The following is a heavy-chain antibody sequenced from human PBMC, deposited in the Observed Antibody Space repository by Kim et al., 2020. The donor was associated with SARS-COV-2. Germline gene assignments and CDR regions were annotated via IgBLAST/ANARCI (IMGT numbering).Heavy chain of an antibody. Sequence: SETLSLTCTVSGGSISSYYWSWIRQPPGKGLEWIGYIYYSGSTNYNPSLKSRVTISVDTSKNQFSLKLSSLTAADTAVFYFAGQGRYFDWLFSGAFVIWG. CDR2: IYYSGST. V-gene: IGHV4-59*01. J-gene: IGHJ3*02. CDR3: AGQGRYFDWLFSGAFVI. D-gene: IGHD3-9*01. CDR1: GGSISSYY.